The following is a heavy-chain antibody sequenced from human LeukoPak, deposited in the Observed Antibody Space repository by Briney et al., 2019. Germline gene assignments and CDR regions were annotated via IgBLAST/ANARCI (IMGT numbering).Heavy chain of an antibody. J-gene: IGHJ4*02. D-gene: IGHD1-1*01. V-gene: IGHV4-59*01. CDR2: IFYSGST. CDR1: GGSISSYY. CDR3: AGAPNDHYFDY. Sequence: SETLSLTCTVSGGSISSYYWSWIRQPSGKGLERIGYIFYSGSTYYNPFLRSRVTISVDTSKNQFSLKLSSVTAADTAVYYCAGAPNDHYFDYWGQGILVTVPS.